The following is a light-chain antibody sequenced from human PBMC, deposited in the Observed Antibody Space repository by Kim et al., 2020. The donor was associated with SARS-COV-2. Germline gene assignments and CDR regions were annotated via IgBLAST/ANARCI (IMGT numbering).Light chain of an antibody. J-gene: IGLJ1*01. Sequence: QSALTQPASVSGSPGQSITISCSGTSSDVGDYNYVSWYQQYPGKAPKVMIFDVSKRPSGVSNRFSGSKSGNTASLTISGLQADDEADYYCSSYTDTSTFVFGTGTKVTVL. CDR2: DVS. CDR1: SSDVGDYNY. V-gene: IGLV2-14*01. CDR3: SSYTDTSTFV.